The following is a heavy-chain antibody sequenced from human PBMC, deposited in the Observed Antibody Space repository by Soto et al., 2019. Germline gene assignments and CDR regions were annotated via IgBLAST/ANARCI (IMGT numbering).Heavy chain of an antibody. D-gene: IGHD3-22*01. J-gene: IGHJ4*02. CDR2: LRSNPYGGTT. CDR1: GFSFAYHG. Sequence: GGSRRLSCIISGFSFAYHGLSWVRPAPGKGLEFIGFLRSNPYGGTTDYAASVRGRFTISRDDSKSVLYLQMNSLKTEDTAVSYCARVIPMIIVHQFDSCGQGSMVRVSS. V-gene: IGHV3-49*02. CDR3: ARVIPMIIVHQFDS.